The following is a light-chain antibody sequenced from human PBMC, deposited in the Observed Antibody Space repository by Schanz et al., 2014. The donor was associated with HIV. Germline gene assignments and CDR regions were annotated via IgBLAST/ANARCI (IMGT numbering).Light chain of an antibody. CDR1: QGISTW. Sequence: DIQMTQSPSSVSASVGDRVTITCRASQGISTWLAWYQQKPGQAPKLLMYTASTLESGVPSRFSGSGSGTDFTLTISSLQPDDFATYYCQQYDTYPYTFGQGTKLEIK. CDR3: QQYDTYPYT. V-gene: IGKV1D-16*01. CDR2: TAS. J-gene: IGKJ2*01.